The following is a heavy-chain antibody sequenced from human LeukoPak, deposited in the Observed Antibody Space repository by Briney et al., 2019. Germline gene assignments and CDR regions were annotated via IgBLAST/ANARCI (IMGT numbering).Heavy chain of an antibody. V-gene: IGHV1-2*02. D-gene: IGHD1-20*01. CDR2: INPNSGGT. J-gene: IGHJ5*02. Sequence: ASVKVSCKASGYTFTGYYMHWVRQAPGQGLEGMGWINPNSGGTNYAQKFQGRVTMTRDTSISTAYMELSRLRSDDTAVYYCARALTGTTGWFDPWGQGTLVTVSS. CDR1: GYTFTGYY. CDR3: ARALTGTTGWFDP.